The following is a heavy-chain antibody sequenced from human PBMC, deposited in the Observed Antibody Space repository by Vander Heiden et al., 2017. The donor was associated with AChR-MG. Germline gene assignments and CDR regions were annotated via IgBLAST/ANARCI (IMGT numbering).Heavy chain of an antibody. CDR2: IKQDGSEK. D-gene: IGHD6-19*01. J-gene: IGHJ4*02. CDR1: GSTFSGYW. CDR3: ARDGPPGYSSGWYSY. Sequence: EVQLVESGGGLVQPGGSLRLSCAASGSTFSGYWRSWVRQAPGKGLEWVANIKQDGSEKYYVDSVKGRFTISRDNAKNSLYLQMNSLRAEDTAVYYCARDGPPGYSSGWYSYWGQGTLVTVSS. V-gene: IGHV3-7*03.